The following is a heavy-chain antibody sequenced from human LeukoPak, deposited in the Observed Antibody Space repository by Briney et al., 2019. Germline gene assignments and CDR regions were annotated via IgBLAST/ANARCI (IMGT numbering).Heavy chain of an antibody. V-gene: IGHV4-34*01. Sequence: SETLSLTCSVSGDSISGYYWSWIRQPPGKGLEWIGEINHSGSTNYNPSLKSRVTISVDTSKNQFSLKLSSVTAADTAVYYCARGRSHYGSGSYFFDYWGQGTLVTVSS. D-gene: IGHD3-10*01. J-gene: IGHJ4*02. CDR1: GDSISGYY. CDR2: INHSGST. CDR3: ARGRSHYGSGSYFFDY.